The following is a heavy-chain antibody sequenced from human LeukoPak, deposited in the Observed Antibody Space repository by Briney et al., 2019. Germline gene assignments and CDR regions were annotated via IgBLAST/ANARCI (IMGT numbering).Heavy chain of an antibody. V-gene: IGHV1-2*02. J-gene: IGHJ4*02. D-gene: IGHD4-11*01. Sequence: GASVKVSCKASGYTFTGYYMHWVRQAPGQGLEWMGWINPNSGGTNYAQKFQGRVTMTRDTSISTAYMELSRLRSDDTAVYYCARDAGYSNYFPHFDYWGQGTLVTVSS. CDR2: INPNSGGT. CDR3: ARDAGYSNYFPHFDY. CDR1: GYTFTGYY.